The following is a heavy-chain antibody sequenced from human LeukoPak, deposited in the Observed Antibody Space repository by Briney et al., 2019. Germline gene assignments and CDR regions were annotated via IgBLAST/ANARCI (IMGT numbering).Heavy chain of an antibody. Sequence: GGSLRISCAASGVTFSSYAMSWIRQAPGKGLEWVAVISYDGYNKDYGDSVKGRFTIFRDNSNNTFYLQMSILSADTTAVYFSAQSRYRAHRDKGGQATLVTVSS. CDR2: ISYDGYNK. CDR1: GVTFSSYA. J-gene: IGHJ4*02. CDR3: AQSRYRAHRDK. V-gene: IGHV3-30*04. D-gene: IGHD4-11*01.